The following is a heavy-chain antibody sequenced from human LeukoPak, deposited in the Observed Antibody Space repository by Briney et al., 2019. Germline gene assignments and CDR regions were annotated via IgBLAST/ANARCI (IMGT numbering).Heavy chain of an antibody. Sequence: SVKVSCKASGGTFSSYAISWVRQAPGQGLGWMGGIIPIFGTANYAQKFQGRVTITTDESTSTAYMELSSLRSEDTAVYYCAREGIFGARSQAHWGQGTLVTVSS. V-gene: IGHV1-69*05. CDR2: IIPIFGTA. D-gene: IGHD3-3*01. CDR1: GGTFSSYA. J-gene: IGHJ4*02. CDR3: AREGIFGARSQAH.